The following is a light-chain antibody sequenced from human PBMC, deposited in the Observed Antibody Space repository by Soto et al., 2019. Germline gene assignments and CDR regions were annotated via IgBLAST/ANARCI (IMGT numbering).Light chain of an antibody. J-gene: IGKJ1*01. V-gene: IGKV1-39*01. Sequence: DIPMTQSPYSLSASVGDRVTITCRASQSISSYLNWYQQKPGKAPKLLIYAASSLQSGVPSRFSGSGSGTDFTLTISSLQPEDFASYYCQHSQSTLWTFGQGTKVEIK. CDR1: QSISSY. CDR3: QHSQSTLWT. CDR2: AAS.